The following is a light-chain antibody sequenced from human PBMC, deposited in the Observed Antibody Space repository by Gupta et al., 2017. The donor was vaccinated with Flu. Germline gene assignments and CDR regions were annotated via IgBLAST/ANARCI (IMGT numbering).Light chain of an antibody. CDR1: SSNIGAGYD. Sequence: QSVLTQPPSVSGAPGQRVTISCTGSSSNIGAGYDVHWYQQLPGTAPKLLIYGNSNRPAGVPDRFSGSKSGTSASLAIPGLQAEDEADYYCQSYDSSLAVFGTGTKVTVL. CDR2: GNS. J-gene: IGLJ1*01. CDR3: QSYDSSLAV. V-gene: IGLV1-40*01.